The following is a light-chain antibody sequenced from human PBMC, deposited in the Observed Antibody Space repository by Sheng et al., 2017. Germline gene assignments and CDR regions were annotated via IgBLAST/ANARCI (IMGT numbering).Light chain of an antibody. J-gene: IGLJ2*01. CDR1: NIGSKS. V-gene: IGLV3-21*02. CDR3: QVWDSSSDHPVV. Sequence: SYVLTQPPSVSVAPGQTATLTCEGNNIGSKSLHWYQQRPGQAPVMVVHNDSDRPSGIPERFSGSNSGNTATLTISRVEAGDEADYYCQVWDSSSDHPVVFGGGTKLTVL. CDR2: NDS.